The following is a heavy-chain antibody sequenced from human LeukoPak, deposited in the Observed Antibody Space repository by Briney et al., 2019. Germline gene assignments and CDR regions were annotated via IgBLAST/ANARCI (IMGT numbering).Heavy chain of an antibody. J-gene: IGHJ4*02. CDR1: GFTFSSLH. CDR2: ISSSGGST. V-gene: IGHV3-23*01. CDR3: AKDRKDIVVVVAYDY. Sequence: GGSLRLSCAASGFTFSSLHMTWVRQAPGKGLEWVSAISSSGGSTYYADSVKGRFTVSRDNSKNMLYLQMNSLRAEDTAVYYCAKDRKDIVVVVAYDYWGQGTLVTVSS. D-gene: IGHD2-15*01.